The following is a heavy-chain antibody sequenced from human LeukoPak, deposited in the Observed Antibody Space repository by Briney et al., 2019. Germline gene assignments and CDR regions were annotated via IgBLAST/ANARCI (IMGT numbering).Heavy chain of an antibody. D-gene: IGHD3-22*01. CDR2: IYYSGST. J-gene: IGHJ4*02. CDR1: GGSISSSSYY. V-gene: IGHV4-39*01. Sequence: SETLSLTCTVSGGSISSSSYYWGWIRQPPGKGLEWIGSIYYSGSTYYNPSLKSRVTISVDTSKNQFSLKLSSVTAADTAVYYCARLRVEWPTTYYYDSSGHPPIDYWGQGTLVTVSS. CDR3: ARLRVEWPTTYYYDSSGHPPIDY.